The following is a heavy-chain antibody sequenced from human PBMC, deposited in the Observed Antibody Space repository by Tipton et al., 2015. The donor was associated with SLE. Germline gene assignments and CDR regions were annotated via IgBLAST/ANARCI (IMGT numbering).Heavy chain of an antibody. V-gene: IGHV4-59*11. CDR3: AKDISLRIGAAGTGDFQH. CDR2: ISYTGST. J-gene: IGHJ1*01. CDR1: AGSISRHY. Sequence: TLSLTCTVSAGSISRHYWSWIRQPPGKGLEWIGYISYTGSTNYNPSLKSRVAISIATSKNQFSLKLNSVTAADTALYYCAKDISLRIGAAGTGDFQHWGQGTLVIVSS. D-gene: IGHD6-13*01.